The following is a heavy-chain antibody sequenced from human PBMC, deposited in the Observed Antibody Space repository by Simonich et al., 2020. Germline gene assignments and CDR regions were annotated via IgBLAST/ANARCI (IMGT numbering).Heavy chain of an antibody. J-gene: IGHJ4*02. CDR1: GCSFSSYS. D-gene: IGHD3-10*01. CDR2: ICSSSRYI. Sequence: GGGLFKPGGSLRLSCAASGCSFSSYSMNWVRQAPGKGLELVSSICSSSRYIDYADSVKGRLTISRDKAKNALYLQMNSLRAEDTAVYYCARDTSYYVSGSYYFDYWGQGTLVTVSS. V-gene: IGHV3-21*01. CDR3: ARDTSYYVSGSYYFDY.